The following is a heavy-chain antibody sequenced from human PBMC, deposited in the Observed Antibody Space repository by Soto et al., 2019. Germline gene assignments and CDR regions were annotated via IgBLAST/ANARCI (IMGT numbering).Heavy chain of an antibody. Sequence: SETLSLTCTVSGGSIDTSDYYWSWIRQQPGKGLEWIGYIFHSGDTYYNPSLTSRLAFSVDTSKNQFSLRLTSVTVADTAIYFCARHPRITRGWHFDRWGRGTLVTVSS. CDR1: GGSIDTSDYY. J-gene: IGHJ2*01. CDR2: IFHSGDT. D-gene: IGHD1-20*01. V-gene: IGHV4-31*02. CDR3: ARHPRITRGWHFDR.